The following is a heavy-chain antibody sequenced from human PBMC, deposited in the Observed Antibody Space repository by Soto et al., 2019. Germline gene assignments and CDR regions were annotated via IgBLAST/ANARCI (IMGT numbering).Heavy chain of an antibody. V-gene: IGHV4-39*01. D-gene: IGHD6-19*01. CDR1: GGCISSSSYY. CDR2: IYYSGST. J-gene: IGHJ4*02. CDR3: ARHLPGIAVAGFDY. Sequence: SSETLSLTCTVSGGCISSSSYYWGWIRQPPGKGLEWIGSIYYSGSTYYNPSLKSRVTISVDTSKNQFSLKLSSVTAADTAVYYCARHLPGIAVAGFDYWGQGTLVTVSS.